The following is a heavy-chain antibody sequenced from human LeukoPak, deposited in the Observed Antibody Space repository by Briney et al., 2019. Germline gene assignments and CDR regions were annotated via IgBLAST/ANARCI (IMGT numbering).Heavy chain of an antibody. CDR2: IYHSGST. J-gene: IGHJ4*02. D-gene: IGHD2-21*02. CDR3: ARGVVTAIVDYFDY. Sequence: SETLSLTCTVSGGSISSGGYSWSWIRQPPGKGLEWIGYIYHSGSTYYNPSLKSRVTISVDRSKNQFSLKLTSVTAADTAVYYCARGVVTAIVDYFDYWGQGTLATVSS. V-gene: IGHV4-30-2*01. CDR1: GGSISSGGYS.